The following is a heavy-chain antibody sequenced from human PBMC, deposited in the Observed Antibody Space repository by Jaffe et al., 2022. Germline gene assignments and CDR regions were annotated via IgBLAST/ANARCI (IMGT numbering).Heavy chain of an antibody. V-gene: IGHV4-61*02. D-gene: IGHD3-10*01. CDR3: ARESPLLWFGESYGVGAFDI. J-gene: IGHJ3*02. CDR2: IYTSGST. CDR1: GGSISSGSYY. Sequence: QVQLQESGPGLVKPSQTLSLTCTVSGGSISSGSYYWSWIRQPAGKGLEWIGRIYTSGSTNYNPSLKSRVTISVDTSKNQFSLKLSSVTAADTAVYYCARESPLLWFGESYGVGAFDIWGQGTMVTVSS.